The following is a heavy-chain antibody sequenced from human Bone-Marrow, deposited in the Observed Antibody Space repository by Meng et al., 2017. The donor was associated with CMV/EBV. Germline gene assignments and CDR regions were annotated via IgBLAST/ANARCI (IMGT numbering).Heavy chain of an antibody. CDR3: AREGGSLDV. CDR1: GGSFTDYY. V-gene: IGHV4-34*01. J-gene: IGHJ6*02. Sequence: SETLSLTCAVYGGSFTDYYWNWIRQPPGKGLEWIGEINHSENTNYNPSLKSRVSISVDTSKNQFSLRLSSVTAADTAVYYCAREGGSLDVWGQGTTVTVSS. CDR2: INHSENT. D-gene: IGHD1-26*01.